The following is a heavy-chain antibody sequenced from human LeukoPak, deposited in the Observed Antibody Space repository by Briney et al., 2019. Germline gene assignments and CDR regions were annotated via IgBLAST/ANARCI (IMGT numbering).Heavy chain of an antibody. Sequence: GGSLRLSCAASGFTFSSYEMNWVRQASGKGLEWVSYISSSGSTIYYADSVKGRFTISRDNAKNSLYLQMNSLRAEDTAVYYCARAYGDLDYWGQGTLVTVSS. CDR2: ISSSGSTI. V-gene: IGHV3-48*03. D-gene: IGHD4-17*01. CDR1: GFTFSSYE. CDR3: ARAYGDLDY. J-gene: IGHJ4*02.